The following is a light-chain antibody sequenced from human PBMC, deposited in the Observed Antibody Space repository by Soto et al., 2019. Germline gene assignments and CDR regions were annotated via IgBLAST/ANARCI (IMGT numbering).Light chain of an antibody. CDR1: TSGTSY. CDR2: DTX. V-gene: IGKV3-11*01. CDR3: QQRSKWPIRT. J-gene: IGKJ5*01. Sequence: VLTKSPEILVLSQGERATRCXRASTSGTSYLSWYQQRPGKXPRILXXDTXNRATGIPARFIGSGSGTDFTLTISSLEPEYFSASYCQQRSKWPIRTFGQGTRLDI.